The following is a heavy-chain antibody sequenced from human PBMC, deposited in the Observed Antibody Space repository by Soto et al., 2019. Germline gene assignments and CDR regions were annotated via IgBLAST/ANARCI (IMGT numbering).Heavy chain of an antibody. J-gene: IGHJ6*02. CDR1: GGTFSSYA. CDR2: IIPIFGTA. CDR3: ARGGDERLKADYGMDV. V-gene: IGHV1-69*13. Sequence: SVKVSCKASGGTFSSYAISWVRQAPGQGLEWMGGIIPIFGTANYAQKFQGRVTITADESTSTAYMELSSLRSEDTAVYYCARGGDERLKADYGMDVWGQGTTVTVSS. D-gene: IGHD2-21*02.